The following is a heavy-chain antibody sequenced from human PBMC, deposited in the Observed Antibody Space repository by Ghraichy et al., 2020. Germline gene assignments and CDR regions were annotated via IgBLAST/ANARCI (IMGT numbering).Heavy chain of an antibody. CDR3: TTLSMTVTHGGDY. J-gene: IGHJ4*02. D-gene: IGHD4-17*01. CDR2: IKTRSSGGTT. Sequence: GESLNISCSASGLIFSDAWMSWVRQAPGRGLEWVGRIKTRSSGGTTDYAAPVKVRFTISRDDYEKTLYLQMNGLKTDDTGVYYCTTLSMTVTHGGDYRGRGTLSPSPQ. V-gene: IGHV3-15*01. CDR1: GLIFSDAW.